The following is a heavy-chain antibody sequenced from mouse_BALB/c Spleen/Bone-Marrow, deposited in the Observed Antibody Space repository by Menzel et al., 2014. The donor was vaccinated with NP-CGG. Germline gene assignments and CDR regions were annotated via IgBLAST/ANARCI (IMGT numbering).Heavy chain of an antibody. Sequence: QVQLKESGPELVKPGASVKISCKVSGYTFTDYYINWVEQKPEQGLEWIGWIYPGSGNTKYNEKFKGKATLTVNTSSSTAYMQLSSLTSEDTAVYFCVRNWDPYWGQGTTLTVSS. D-gene: IGHD4-1*01. CDR3: VRNWDPY. J-gene: IGHJ2*01. CDR1: GYTFTDYY. CDR2: IYPGSGNT. V-gene: IGHV1-84*02.